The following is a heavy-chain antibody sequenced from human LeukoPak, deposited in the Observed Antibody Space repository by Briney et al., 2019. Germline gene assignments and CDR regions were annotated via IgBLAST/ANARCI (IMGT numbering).Heavy chain of an antibody. D-gene: IGHD3-22*01. Sequence: ASVKVSCKASGYTFTSNYMHWVRQAPGQGLEWMGITNPSDGSANSAQKFQGRVTMTRDTSTSTVYMELSSLRSEDTAVYYCARDRGKVVIATYWHFDLRGRGTLVTVSS. V-gene: IGHV1-46*01. CDR1: GYTFTSNY. J-gene: IGHJ2*01. CDR3: ARDRGKVVIATYWHFDL. CDR2: TNPSDGSA.